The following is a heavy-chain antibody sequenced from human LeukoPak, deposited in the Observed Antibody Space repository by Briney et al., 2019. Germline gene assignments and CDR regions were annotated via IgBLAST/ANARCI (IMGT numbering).Heavy chain of an antibody. J-gene: IGHJ1*01. CDR1: GYTFTDYY. V-gene: IGHV1-2*02. CDR3: ARGYYYGSDFEYFQH. D-gene: IGHD2-21*02. Sequence: GASVKVSCKASGYTFTDYYMHWVRLAPGQGLEWLGWINPNSGGTNYAQKFQGRVTMTRDTSISTAYMELSRLKSDDTAVYYCARGYYYGSDFEYFQHWGQGTLVTVSS. CDR2: INPNSGGT.